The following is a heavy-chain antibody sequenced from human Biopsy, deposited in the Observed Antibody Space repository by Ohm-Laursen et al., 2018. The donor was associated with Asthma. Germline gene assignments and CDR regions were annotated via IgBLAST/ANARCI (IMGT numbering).Heavy chain of an antibody. CDR1: GGTFNTYV. V-gene: IGHV1-69*13. CDR2: INSVFGTT. D-gene: IGHD2-2*01. CDR3: ARKAGSCISRTCYSLDF. Sequence: GALVKVSCKSLGGTFNTYVIGWVRQAPGQGLEWMGGINSVFGTTTYPQKFQDRVMITADDSTSTVYVELSSLRSEDTAVYYCARKAGSCISRTCYSLDFWGQGTLVTVSS. J-gene: IGHJ4*02.